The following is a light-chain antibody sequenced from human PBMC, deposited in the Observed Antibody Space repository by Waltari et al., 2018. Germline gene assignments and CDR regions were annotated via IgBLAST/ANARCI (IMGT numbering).Light chain of an antibody. V-gene: IGKV3-20*01. CDR3: QHYVRLPVT. CDR2: AAS. J-gene: IGKJ1*01. CDR1: QSVSRT. Sequence: EIVLTQSPGTLSLSPGERATLSCRASQSVSRTLAWYQQKPGQAPSLLIYAASTRATGIPDRFSGSGSGTDFRLTSSRLEPEDFAVYYCQHYVRLPVTFGQGTKVEIK.